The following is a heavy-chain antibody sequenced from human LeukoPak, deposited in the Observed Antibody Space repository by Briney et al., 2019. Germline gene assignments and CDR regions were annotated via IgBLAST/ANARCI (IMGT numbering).Heavy chain of an antibody. J-gene: IGHJ5*02. Sequence: SETLSLTCTVSGGSISSYYWSWIRQPPGKGLEWIEYIYYSGSTNYNPSLKSRVTISVDTSKNQFSLKLSSVTAADTAVYYCARGNYYDPDWFDPWGQGTLVTVSS. V-gene: IGHV4-59*01. D-gene: IGHD3-22*01. CDR1: GGSISSYY. CDR3: ARGNYYDPDWFDP. CDR2: IYYSGST.